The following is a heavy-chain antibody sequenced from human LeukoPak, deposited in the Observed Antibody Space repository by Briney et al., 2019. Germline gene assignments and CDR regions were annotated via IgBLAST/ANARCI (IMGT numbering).Heavy chain of an antibody. J-gene: IGHJ4*02. CDR1: AFTFRNYS. CDR2: IKEDGREK. V-gene: IGHV3-7*01. Sequence: PGGSLRLSCAGSAFTFRNYSMNWVRQAPGKGLEWVANIKEDGREKYYVDSVKGRFTVSRDNAKNSLYLQINCLRADDTALYYCARGGTTVGTDYGGQGTLVTVSS. D-gene: IGHD4-23*01. CDR3: ARGGTTVGTDY.